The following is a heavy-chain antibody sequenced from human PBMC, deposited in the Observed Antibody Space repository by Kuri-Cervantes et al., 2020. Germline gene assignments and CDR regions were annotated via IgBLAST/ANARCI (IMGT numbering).Heavy chain of an antibody. J-gene: IGHJ6*02. V-gene: IGHV3-7*01. D-gene: IGHD3-16*02. CDR2: IKQDGSEK. CDR3: ARDIGFDRRNYYGMDV. Sequence: GESLKISCAASGFTFSSYWMSWVRQAPGKGLEWVANIKQDGSEKYYVDSVKGRFTISRDNAKNSLYLQMNSLRAEDTAVYYCARDIGFDRRNYYGMDVWGQGTTVTVSS. CDR1: GFTFSSYW.